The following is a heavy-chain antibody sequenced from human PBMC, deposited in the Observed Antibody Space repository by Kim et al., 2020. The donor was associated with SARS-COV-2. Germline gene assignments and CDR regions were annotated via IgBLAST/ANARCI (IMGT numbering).Heavy chain of an antibody. CDR3: TRGPWGLIDY. CDR2: INHSGSA. CDR1: GGSISGYH. D-gene: IGHD7-27*01. Sequence: SETLSLTCGANGGSISGYHWTWIRQFPGQGLEWIGEINHSGSANYNPSPTSRVTITGDTCKNQVSLQLTSVTAADTAVYYCTRGPWGLIDYWGQGSLVTVSS. V-gene: IGHV4-34*01. J-gene: IGHJ4*02.